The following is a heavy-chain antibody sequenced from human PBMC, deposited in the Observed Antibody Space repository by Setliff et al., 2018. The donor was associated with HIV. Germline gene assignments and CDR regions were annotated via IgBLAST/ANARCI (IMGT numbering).Heavy chain of an antibody. D-gene: IGHD5-12*01. CDR3: LVAVEEDV. CDR2: INHSGST. V-gene: IGHV4-39*07. Sequence: SETLSLTCTVSGDSVSSRSYYWSWIRQPPGKGLEWIGEINHSGSTSYNPSLRSRVTMSVDTSKNQFSLKLTSVTAEDTAVYYCLVAVEEDVWGKGTTVTVSS. CDR1: GDSVSSRSYY. J-gene: IGHJ6*04.